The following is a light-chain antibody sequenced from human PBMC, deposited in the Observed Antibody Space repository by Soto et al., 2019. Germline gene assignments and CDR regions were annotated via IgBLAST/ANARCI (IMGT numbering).Light chain of an antibody. Sequence: HCARTQPPSGSRAHRRAVTISNTGTSSHVGGYTYVSWYQQYPGKAPKRLIYEVSKRPSGVPERFYGSRSGNTASLTVSGLQAEDEADYYCRLCAGRNNYIFGTVTTV. CDR1: SSHVGGYTY. CDR2: EVS. V-gene: IGLV2-8*02. J-gene: IGLJ1*01. CDR3: RLCAGRNNYI.